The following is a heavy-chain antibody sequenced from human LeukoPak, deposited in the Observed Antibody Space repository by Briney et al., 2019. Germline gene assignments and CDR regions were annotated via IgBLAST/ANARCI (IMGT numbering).Heavy chain of an antibody. CDR1: GGTFSSYA. J-gene: IGHJ4*02. Sequence: ASVKVSCKASGGTFSSYAISWVRQAPGQGLEWMGSITPIFGTANYAQKFQGRVTITADKSTSTAYMELSSLRSEDTAVYYCARVAQHGTAGVRGVMPYDYWGQGTLVTVSS. V-gene: IGHV1-69*06. D-gene: IGHD3-10*01. CDR2: ITPIFGTA. CDR3: ARVAQHGTAGVRGVMPYDY.